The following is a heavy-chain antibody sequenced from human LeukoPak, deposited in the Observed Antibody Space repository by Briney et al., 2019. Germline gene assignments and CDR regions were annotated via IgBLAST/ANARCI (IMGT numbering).Heavy chain of an antibody. Sequence: GGSLRLSCAASGFTFSNHAMNWVRQAPGKGLEWVSTISGSGYSTYYAASVKGRFTVSRDDSKNTLYLQMNSLRPEDTALYYCAKDPYDSSGTFDYWGQGALVTVSS. J-gene: IGHJ4*02. CDR3: AKDPYDSSGTFDY. CDR2: ISGSGYST. CDR1: GFTFSNHA. V-gene: IGHV3-23*01. D-gene: IGHD3-22*01.